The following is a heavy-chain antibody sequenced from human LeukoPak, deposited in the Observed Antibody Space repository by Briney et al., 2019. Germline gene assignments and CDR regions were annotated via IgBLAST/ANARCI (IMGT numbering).Heavy chain of an antibody. V-gene: IGHV1-2*02. J-gene: IGHJ5*02. CDR1: GYMFTGYY. CDR3: AKEGELVRRYNGVNWFDP. Sequence: ASVKVSCKASGYMFTGYYLHWVRQAPGQGLEWMGWINPNSGGTIYAQKFQDRVTMTGDTSITTAYMELSSLRSDDTAVYYCAKEGELVRRYNGVNWFDPWGQGTLVTVSS. CDR2: INPNSGGT. D-gene: IGHD6-6*01.